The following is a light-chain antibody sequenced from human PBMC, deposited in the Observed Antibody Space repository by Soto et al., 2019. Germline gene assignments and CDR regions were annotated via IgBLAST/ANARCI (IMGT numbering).Light chain of an antibody. J-gene: IGLJ2*01. CDR3: CAYAGSYSLV. V-gene: IGLV2-11*01. CDR2: DVN. Sequence: QSALTQPRSVSGSPGQSVAISCTGTSSDVGVYNYVSWYQQHPGKAPKVMIYDVNKRPSGVPDRFSGSKSDNTASLTISGLQAEDEADYYCCAYAGSYSLVFGGGTKVTVL. CDR1: SSDVGVYNY.